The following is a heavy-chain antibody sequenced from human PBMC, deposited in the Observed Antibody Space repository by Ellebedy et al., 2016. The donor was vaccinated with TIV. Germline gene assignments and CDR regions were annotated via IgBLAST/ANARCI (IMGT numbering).Heavy chain of an antibody. CDR3: SADMGASGPDAFDI. CDR2: IVVGSGNT. D-gene: IGHD1-26*01. Sequence: AASVKVSCKASGFTFTSPAMQWVRQARGQRLEWIGWIVVGSGNTNYAQKFQERVTITRDMSTSTAYMELSSLRSEDTAVYYCSADMGASGPDAFDIWGQGTMVTVSS. V-gene: IGHV1-58*02. CDR1: GFTFTSPA. J-gene: IGHJ3*02.